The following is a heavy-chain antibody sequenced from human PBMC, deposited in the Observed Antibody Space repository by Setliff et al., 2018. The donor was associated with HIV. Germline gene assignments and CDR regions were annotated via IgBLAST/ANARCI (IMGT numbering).Heavy chain of an antibody. Sequence: ASVKVSCKVFGFTLSEVSIHWVRQAPGKGLEWLGYFDPQDGETVYAQKFQGRVTMTEDTSIDTAYMELTRLRSEDTAVYYCAIDGAGGWLRPMPDYWGQGTLVTVSS. CDR1: GFTLSEVS. CDR3: AIDGAGGWLRPMPDY. V-gene: IGHV1-24*01. J-gene: IGHJ4*02. CDR2: FDPQDGET. D-gene: IGHD5-12*01.